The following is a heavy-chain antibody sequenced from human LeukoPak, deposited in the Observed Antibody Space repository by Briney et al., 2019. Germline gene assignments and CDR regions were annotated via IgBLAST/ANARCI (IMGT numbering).Heavy chain of an antibody. CDR2: IYSGGST. J-gene: IGHJ6*03. V-gene: IGHV3-53*01. Sequence: PGGSLRLSCAASGFTVSSNYMSWVRQAPGKGLEWVSVIYSGGSTYYADSVKGRFTISRDNSKNTLYLQMNSLRAEDTAVYYCAGGTWEKTSNYYYYYMDVWGKGTTVTVSS. CDR1: GFTVSSNY. D-gene: IGHD1-26*01. CDR3: AGGTWEKTSNYYYYYMDV.